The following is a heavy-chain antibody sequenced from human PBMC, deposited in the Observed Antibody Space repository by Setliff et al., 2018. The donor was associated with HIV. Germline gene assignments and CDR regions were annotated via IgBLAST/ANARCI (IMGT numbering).Heavy chain of an antibody. CDR2: LYPGDSDI. Sequence: GESLKISCQTSGYTFSMYWIGWVHQRPGKGLEWMAILYPGDSDIRYSPSFQGQVTISADKSIGAAYLQWRSLKAWDTGMYFCARAPNSPSYSNVFFVDHWGQGTLVTVSS. CDR1: GYTFSMYW. CDR3: ARAPNSPSYSNVFFVDH. V-gene: IGHV5-51*07. J-gene: IGHJ5*02. D-gene: IGHD4-4*01.